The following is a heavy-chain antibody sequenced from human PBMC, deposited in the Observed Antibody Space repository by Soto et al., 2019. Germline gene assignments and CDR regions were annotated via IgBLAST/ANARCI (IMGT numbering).Heavy chain of an antibody. V-gene: IGHV4-4*07. CDR1: GGSMSTYY. CDR3: ARDIYCGGRTWQEYYFDY. J-gene: IGHJ4*02. Sequence: SETLSLTCTVSGGSMSTYYWSWIQQPAGKGLEWIGRMHSSGSTDYNPSLKSRVTMSVYTSKNQVSLKVRSVTAADTAVYYCARDIYCGGRTWQEYYFDYWGQGTLVTASS. D-gene: IGHD2-21*01. CDR2: MHSSGST.